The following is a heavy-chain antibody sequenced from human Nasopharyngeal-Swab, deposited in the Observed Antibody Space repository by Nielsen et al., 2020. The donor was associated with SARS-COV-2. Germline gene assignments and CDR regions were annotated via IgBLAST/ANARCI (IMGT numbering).Heavy chain of an antibody. D-gene: IGHD3-16*01. CDR3: AGGTYYYYGMDV. V-gene: IGHV4-59*01. CDR2: IYYSGTT. Sequence: WIRQPPGKGLEWIGFIYYSGTTSYNPPLMSRVTITVDTSKNQSSLDLNSVTAADTAVYYCAGGTYYYYGMDVWGQGITVTVSS. J-gene: IGHJ6*02.